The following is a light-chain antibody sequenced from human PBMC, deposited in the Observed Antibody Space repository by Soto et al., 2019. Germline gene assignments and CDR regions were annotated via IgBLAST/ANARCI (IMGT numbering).Light chain of an antibody. CDR3: QQANSFPIT. J-gene: IGKJ5*01. Sequence: DIQMTQSPSSVSSSVGDRVTITFLASQGISSWLARYQQKPGKAPKLLIYAASSLQSGVPSRFSGSGSGTDFTLTISSLQPEDFATYYCQQANSFPITFGQGTRLEIK. V-gene: IGKV1-12*01. CDR1: QGISSW. CDR2: AAS.